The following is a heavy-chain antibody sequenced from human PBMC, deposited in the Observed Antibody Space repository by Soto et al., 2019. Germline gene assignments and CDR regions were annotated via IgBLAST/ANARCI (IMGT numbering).Heavy chain of an antibody. J-gene: IGHJ6*02. CDR2: TSYDGSKK. Sequence: QVQLVESGGGVVQPGRSLRLSCAASGFTFSSYAMHWVRQAPGKGLEWVAVTSYDGSKKHYADSVKGRFSISRDKSKNTLYLQMNSLRAEDTAVYYCARVDPPGIGIKPSGHYYYYGMDVWGQGTTVTVSS. V-gene: IGHV3-30-3*01. CDR3: ARVDPPGIGIKPSGHYYYYGMDV. D-gene: IGHD3-3*02. CDR1: GFTFSSYA.